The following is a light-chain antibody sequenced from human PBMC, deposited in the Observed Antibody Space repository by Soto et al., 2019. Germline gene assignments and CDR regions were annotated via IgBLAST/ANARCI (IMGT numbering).Light chain of an antibody. CDR2: GAS. Sequence: DIVLTQSPGTLSLYPGERATLSCRTSQSVSSNYLAWYQQKPGQAPRLLIYGASTRATGIPDRFSGSGSGADFTLTISRLEPEDFAVYYCQQYGTSFWTFGQGTKVEIK. CDR3: QQYGTSFWT. J-gene: IGKJ1*01. CDR1: QSVSSNY. V-gene: IGKV3-20*01.